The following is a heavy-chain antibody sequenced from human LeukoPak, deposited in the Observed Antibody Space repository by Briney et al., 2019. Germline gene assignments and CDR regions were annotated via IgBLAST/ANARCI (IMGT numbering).Heavy chain of an antibody. CDR1: GGAFSGYY. J-gene: IGHJ4*02. Sequence: SETLSLTCAVYGGAFSGYYWSWIRQPPGKGLEWIGEINHSGSTNYNPSLKSRVTISVDTSKNQFSLKLSSVTAADTAVYYCARGRGGGSGSRTFDYWGQGTLWAVSS. CDR3: ARGRGGGSGSRTFDY. D-gene: IGHD3-10*01. V-gene: IGHV4-34*01. CDR2: INHSGST.